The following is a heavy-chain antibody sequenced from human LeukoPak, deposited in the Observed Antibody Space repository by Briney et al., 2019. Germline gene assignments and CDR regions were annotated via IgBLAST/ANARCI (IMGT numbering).Heavy chain of an antibody. CDR3: AKDSGYSSSPVFD. CDR2: ISYDGSNK. Sequence: GGSLRLSCAASGFTFSGYAMHWVRQAPGKGLEWVAVISYDGSNKYYADSVKGRFTISRDNSKNTLYLQMNSLRAEDTAVYYCAKDSGYSSSPVFDWGQGTLVTVSS. D-gene: IGHD6-13*01. V-gene: IGHV3-30-3*01. J-gene: IGHJ4*02. CDR1: GFTFSGYA.